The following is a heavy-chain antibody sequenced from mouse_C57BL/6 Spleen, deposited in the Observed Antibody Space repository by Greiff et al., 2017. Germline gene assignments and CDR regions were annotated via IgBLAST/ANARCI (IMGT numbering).Heavy chain of an antibody. CDR2: IYPGNGDT. Sequence: QVQLQQPGTELVKPGASVKLSCKASGYTFTSYWMHWVKQRPGQGLEWIGNIYPGNGDTNYNEKFKGKATLTVDKSSSTAYMQLSSLTSEDSAVYYGATFYSSAGGDYWGQGTTLTVSS. CDR3: ATFYSSAGGDY. V-gene: IGHV1-53*01. D-gene: IGHD2-5*01. J-gene: IGHJ2*01. CDR1: GYTFTSYW.